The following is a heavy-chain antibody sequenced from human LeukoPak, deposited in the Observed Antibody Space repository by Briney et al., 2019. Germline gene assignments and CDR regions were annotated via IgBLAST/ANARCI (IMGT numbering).Heavy chain of an antibody. J-gene: IGHJ4*02. CDR3: AKVRDGQYFDY. Sequence: GGSLRLSCAASGFTFRNYGMHWVRQAPGKGLEWVAIIYYDGSSKYYADSVKGRFTISRDNSKNTLYLQMDSLRVEDTAVYYCAKVRDGQYFDYWGLGTLVTVSS. V-gene: IGHV3-30*18. CDR1: GFTFRNYG. CDR2: IYYDGSSK.